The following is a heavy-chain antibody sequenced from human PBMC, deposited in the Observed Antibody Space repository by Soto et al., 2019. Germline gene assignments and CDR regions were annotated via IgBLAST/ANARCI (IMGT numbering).Heavy chain of an antibody. CDR2: IYYSGST. CDR3: ARAQGSGFLVS. CDR1: GGSISSGDYY. D-gene: IGHD3-10*01. J-gene: IGHJ4*02. V-gene: IGHV4-30-4*01. Sequence: QVQLQESGPGLVKPSQTLSLTCTVSGGSISSGDYYWSWIRQPPGKGLEWIGYIYYSGSTYYNPSLESQVTISVDTSKHQSALKLSSVTAADTAVYYCARAQGSGFLVSWGQGTLVTVSS.